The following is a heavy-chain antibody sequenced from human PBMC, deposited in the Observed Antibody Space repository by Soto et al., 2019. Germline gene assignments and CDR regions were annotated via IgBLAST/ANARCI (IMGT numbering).Heavy chain of an antibody. D-gene: IGHD4-4*01. J-gene: IGHJ4*02. V-gene: IGHV3-21*04. Sequence: GGSLRLSCAASGFTFSSYSMNWVRQAPGKGLEWVSSISSSSSYIYYADSVKGRFTISRDNAKNSLYLQMNSLRAEDTAVYYCAREAPRGPYDYSNYYFDYWGQGTLVTVSS. CDR3: AREAPRGPYDYSNYYFDY. CDR1: GFTFSSYS. CDR2: ISSSSSYI.